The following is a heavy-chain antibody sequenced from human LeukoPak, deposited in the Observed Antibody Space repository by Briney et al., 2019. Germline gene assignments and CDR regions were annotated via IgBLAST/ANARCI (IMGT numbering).Heavy chain of an antibody. D-gene: IGHD6-19*01. CDR1: GGSISSYY. CDR3: AREGEGGIAVAGTYFDY. J-gene: IGHJ4*02. Sequence: SETLSLTCTVSGGSISSYYWSWIRQPAGKGLEWIGRIYTSGSTNYNPSLKSRVTMSVDTSKNQFSLKLSSVTAADTAVYYCAREGEGGIAVAGTYFDYWGQGTLVTVSP. V-gene: IGHV4-4*07. CDR2: IYTSGST.